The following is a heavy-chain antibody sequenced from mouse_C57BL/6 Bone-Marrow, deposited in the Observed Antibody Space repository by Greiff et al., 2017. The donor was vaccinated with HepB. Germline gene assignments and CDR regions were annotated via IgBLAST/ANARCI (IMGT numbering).Heavy chain of an antibody. J-gene: IGHJ2*01. CDR3: ARQGYYGSDY. CDR2: ISSGGSYT. CDR1: GFTFSSYG. D-gene: IGHD1-1*01. V-gene: IGHV5-6*01. Sequence: EVNLVDSGGDLVKPGGSLKLSCAASGFTFSSYGMSWVRQTPDKRLEWVATISSGGSYTYYPDSVKGRFTISRDNAKNTLYLQMSSLKSEDTAMYYCARQGYYGSDYWGQGTTLTVSS.